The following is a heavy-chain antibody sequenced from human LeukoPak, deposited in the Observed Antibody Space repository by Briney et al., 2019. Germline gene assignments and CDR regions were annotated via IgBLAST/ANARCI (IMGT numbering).Heavy chain of an antibody. V-gene: IGHV3-23*01. J-gene: IGHJ3*02. Sequence: GGSLRLSCAASGFTFSSYAMNWVRQAPGRGLEWVTTISGSGGITYYADSVEGRFTISRDNAKKSLYLQMNSLRVEDTAVYYCARGAAAGRRAFDIWGQGTMVTVSS. CDR1: GFTFSSYA. CDR2: ISGSGGIT. CDR3: ARGAAAGRRAFDI. D-gene: IGHD6-13*01.